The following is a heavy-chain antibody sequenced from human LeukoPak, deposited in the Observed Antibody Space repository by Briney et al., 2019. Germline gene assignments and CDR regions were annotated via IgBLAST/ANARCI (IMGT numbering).Heavy chain of an antibody. CDR2: IKQDGREK. V-gene: IGHV3-7*03. Sequence: GGSLRLSCAASGFMFSSYWMSWVRQAPGKGLEWVANIKQDGREKYYVDSMKGRFTISRDNAKNSLYLQMNSLRAEDTAVYYYARASYDYVWGSPPGAFDIWGQGTMVIVSS. D-gene: IGHD3-16*01. CDR3: ARASYDYVWGSPPGAFDI. J-gene: IGHJ3*02. CDR1: GFMFSSYW.